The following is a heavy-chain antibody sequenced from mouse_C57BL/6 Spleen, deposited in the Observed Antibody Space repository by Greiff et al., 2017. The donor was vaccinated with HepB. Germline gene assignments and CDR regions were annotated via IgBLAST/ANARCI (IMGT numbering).Heavy chain of an antibody. CDR1: GFTFSDFY. V-gene: IGHV7-1*01. J-gene: IGHJ1*03. CDR3: ARDGDREGYFDV. Sequence: EVKVVESGGGLVQSGRSLRLSCATSGFTFSDFYMEWVRQAPGKGLEWIAASRNKANDYTTEYSASVKGRFIVSRDTSQSILYLQMNALRAEDTAIYYCARDGDREGYFDVWGTGTTVTVSS. CDR2: SRNKANDYTT. D-gene: IGHD2-13*01.